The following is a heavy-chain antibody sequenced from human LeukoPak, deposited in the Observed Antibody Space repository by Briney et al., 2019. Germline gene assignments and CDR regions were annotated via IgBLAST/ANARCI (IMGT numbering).Heavy chain of an antibody. J-gene: IGHJ4*02. CDR3: ARSSFYYYEGLYYFDY. D-gene: IGHD3-22*01. V-gene: IGHV3-7*01. Sequence: PGGSLRLSCAASGFTFSSYWMTWVRQAPGKGLEWVANIKQDGTEKYYVDSVKGRFTISRDNSKNTLYLQMNSLRAEDTAVYYCARSSFYYYEGLYYFDYWGQGTLVTVSS. CDR1: GFTFSSYW. CDR2: IKQDGTEK.